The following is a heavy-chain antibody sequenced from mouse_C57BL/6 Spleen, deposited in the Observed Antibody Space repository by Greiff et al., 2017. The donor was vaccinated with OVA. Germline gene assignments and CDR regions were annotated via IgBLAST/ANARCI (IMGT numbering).Heavy chain of an antibody. CDR2: IHPNSGST. V-gene: IGHV1-64*01. CDR1: GYTFTSYW. J-gene: IGHJ3*01. CDR3: ARSKYDYDWFAY. Sequence: VQLQQSGAELVKPGASVKLSCKASGYTFTSYWMHWVKQRPGQGLEWIGMIHPNSGSTNYNEKFKSKATLTVDKSSSTAYMQLSSLTSEDSAVYYCARSKYDYDWFAYWGQGTLVTVSA. D-gene: IGHD2-4*01.